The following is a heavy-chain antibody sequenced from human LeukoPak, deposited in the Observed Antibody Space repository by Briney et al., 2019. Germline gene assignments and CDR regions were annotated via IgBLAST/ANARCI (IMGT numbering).Heavy chain of an antibody. D-gene: IGHD3-16*01. J-gene: IGHJ5*02. CDR3: VRQMIRFWFDP. CDR2: INPDGSQK. Sequence: PGGSLRLSCAASGFTFSSYDMTWVRQAPGRGLEWVADINPDGSQKYSVDSVKGRFTISRDNAKNSLFLQMNSLRAEDTAVYYCVRQMIRFWFDPWGQGTQVTVSS. V-gene: IGHV3-7*01. CDR1: GFTFSSYD.